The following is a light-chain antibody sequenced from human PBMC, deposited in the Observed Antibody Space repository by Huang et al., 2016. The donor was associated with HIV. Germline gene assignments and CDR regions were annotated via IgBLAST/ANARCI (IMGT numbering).Light chain of an antibody. CDR1: PGISNS. CDR2: STS. J-gene: IGKJ1*01. Sequence: DIQMTQSPSSLSAFVGDTVTITCRASPGISNSVAWYQQKPGKAPTLLLYSTSRLESGFPSRFRGGGSGTDYTLTINSLQPDDFATYYCQQYYTSPTFGQGSKVEIK. V-gene: IGKV1-NL1*01. CDR3: QQYYTSPT.